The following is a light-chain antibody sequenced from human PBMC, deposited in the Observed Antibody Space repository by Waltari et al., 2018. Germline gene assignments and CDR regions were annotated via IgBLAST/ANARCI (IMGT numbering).Light chain of an antibody. V-gene: IGLV3-19*01. CDR2: GKD. CDR1: SLRTSY. CDR3: SSRNGRANQVV. Sequence: SSELTQDPAVSVALGQTVRITFQGDSLRTSYASWYQLKPGQAPVLVIYGKDKRPSGIPDRISGYSSGATSSLTITGAQAEDEADDYCSSRNGRANQVVFAGGTKVTVL. J-gene: IGLJ3*02.